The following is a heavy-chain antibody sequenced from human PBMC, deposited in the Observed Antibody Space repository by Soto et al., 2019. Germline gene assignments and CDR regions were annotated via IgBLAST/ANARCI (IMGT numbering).Heavy chain of an antibody. CDR1: GFTFSSYA. CDR2: ISGSGGST. J-gene: IGHJ4*02. CDR3: AKDSYYDILTGYYDIDY. V-gene: IGHV3-23*01. D-gene: IGHD3-9*01. Sequence: GGSLRLSCAASGFTFSSYAMSWVRQAPGKGLEWVSAISGSGGSTYYADSVKGRFTISRDNSKNTLYLQMNSLRAEDTAVYYCAKDSYYDILTGYYDIDYWGQGTLVPVSS.